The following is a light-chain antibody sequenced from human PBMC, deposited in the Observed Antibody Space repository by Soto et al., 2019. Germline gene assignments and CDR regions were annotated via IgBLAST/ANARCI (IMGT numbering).Light chain of an antibody. CDR1: QTISRW. CDR2: RAA. J-gene: IGKJ1*01. V-gene: IGKV1-5*03. CDR3: QQYQTWT. Sequence: DIQMTQSPLTLSASVGDRVTITCRASQTISRWLAWYQQKPGKAPKLLIYRAASLESGVPSRFSGSGSGTEFTLTISSLQSDDSATYYCQQYQTWTFGQGTKVEIK.